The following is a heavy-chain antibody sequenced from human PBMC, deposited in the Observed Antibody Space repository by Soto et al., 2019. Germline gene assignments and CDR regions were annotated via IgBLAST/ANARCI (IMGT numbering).Heavy chain of an antibody. V-gene: IGHV4-31*03. CDR2: IYYSGST. D-gene: IGHD3-22*01. CDR1: GGSISSGGYY. Sequence: QVQLQESGPGLVKPSQTLSLTCTVSGGSISSGGYYWSWIRQHPGKGLEWIGYIYYSGSTYYNPSLKRRVTISVDTSKNQFSLKLSSVTAADTAVYYCARGTRNWKVLPYYYDSSGYFSFDYWGQGTLVTVSS. CDR3: ARGTRNWKVLPYYYDSSGYFSFDY. J-gene: IGHJ4*02.